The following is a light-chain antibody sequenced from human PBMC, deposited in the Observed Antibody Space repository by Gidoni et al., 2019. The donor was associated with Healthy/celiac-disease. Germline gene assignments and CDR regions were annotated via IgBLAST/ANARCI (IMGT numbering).Light chain of an antibody. CDR2: GNS. V-gene: IGLV1-40*01. CDR3: QSYDSSLSGVV. CDR1: SSNIGAGYD. Sequence: QSVLTQPPSVSEAPGQRVTISRTGSSSNIGAGYDVHWYQQLPGTAPKLLIYGNSNLPSGVPDRFSGSKSGTSASLAITGLQAEDEADYYCQSYDSSLSGVVFGGGTKLTVL. J-gene: IGLJ2*01.